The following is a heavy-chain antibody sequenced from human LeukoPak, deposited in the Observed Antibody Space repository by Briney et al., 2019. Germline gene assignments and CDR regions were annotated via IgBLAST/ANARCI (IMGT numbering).Heavy chain of an antibody. CDR1: GGSIGTYY. V-gene: IGHV4-59*08. Sequence: SETLSLPCTVSGGSIGTYYWSWIRQPPGRGLEWIGYIDYTGTTKYNPSLKSRATLSVDMSKNQFSLKLTSVSAADTAVYYCARQNGVMVVPVEGAQGTLVTISS. J-gene: IGHJ4*02. CDR3: ARQNGVMVVPVE. D-gene: IGHD2-2*01. CDR2: IDYTGTT.